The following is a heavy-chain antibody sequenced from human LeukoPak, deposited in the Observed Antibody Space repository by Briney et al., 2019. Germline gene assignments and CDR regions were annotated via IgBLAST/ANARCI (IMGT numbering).Heavy chain of an antibody. CDR3: AKELRVGATRHAFDI. D-gene: IGHD1-26*01. J-gene: IGHJ3*02. Sequence: PGGSLRLSCAASGFTFSSYGMHWVRQAPGKGLEWVAVIWYDGSNKYYADSVKGRFTISRDNSNNTLYLQMNSLRAEDTAVYYCAKELRVGATRHAFDIWGQGTMVTVSS. CDR2: IWYDGSNK. CDR1: GFTFSSYG. V-gene: IGHV3-33*06.